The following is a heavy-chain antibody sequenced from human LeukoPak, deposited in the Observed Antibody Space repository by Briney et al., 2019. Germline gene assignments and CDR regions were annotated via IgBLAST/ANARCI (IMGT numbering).Heavy chain of an antibody. CDR1: GGSISSSSYY. CDR3: ARGRLRFLEWLPYYFDY. Sequence: SETLSLTCTVSGGSISSSSYYWGWIRQPPGKGLEWIGSIYYSGSTYYNPSLKSRVTISVDTSKNQFSLKLSSVTAADTAVYYCARGRLRFLEWLPYYFDYWGQGTLVTVSS. D-gene: IGHD3-3*01. CDR2: IYYSGST. V-gene: IGHV4-39*01. J-gene: IGHJ4*02.